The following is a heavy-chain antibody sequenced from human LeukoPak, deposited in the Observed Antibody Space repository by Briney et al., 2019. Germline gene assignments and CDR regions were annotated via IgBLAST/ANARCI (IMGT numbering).Heavy chain of an antibody. V-gene: IGHV3-48*01. Sequence: PGGSLRLSCAASGFTFSSYSMNWVRQAPGKGLEWVSYISSSSSTIYYADSVKGRFTISRDNAKNSLYLQMNSLRAEDTGVYYCARVPITMVRGVIILFDYWGQGTLVTVSS. D-gene: IGHD3-10*01. CDR2: ISSSSSTI. CDR3: ARVPITMVRGVIILFDY. CDR1: GFTFSSYS. J-gene: IGHJ4*02.